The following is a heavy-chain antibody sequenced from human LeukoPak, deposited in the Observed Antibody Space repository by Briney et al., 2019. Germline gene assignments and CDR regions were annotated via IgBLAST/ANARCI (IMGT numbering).Heavy chain of an antibody. CDR2: INPNTGGT. J-gene: IGHJ4*02. CDR1: GYSFTSHY. D-gene: IGHD6-13*01. Sequence: ASVKVSCKASGYSFTSHYIHWVRQAPGQGLEWMGCINPNTGGTNYAQKFQGRVTMTSDTSTTTAYMGLSSLSSDDTAVYFCSRSSAAAGAVGYWGQGTQVTVSS. V-gene: IGHV1-2*02. CDR3: SRSSAAAGAVGY.